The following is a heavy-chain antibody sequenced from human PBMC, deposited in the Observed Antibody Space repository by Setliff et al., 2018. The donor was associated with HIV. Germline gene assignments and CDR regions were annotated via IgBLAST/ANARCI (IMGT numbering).Heavy chain of an antibody. CDR3: ARGGRLQYFDWPSYAMDV. CDR1: GFIFRNYW. Sequence: GGSLRLSCAVSGFIFRNYWMTWVRQAPGRGLEWVASINQDESEKYYVDSVKGRFTISRDNAQNSLYLQMNSLGAEDTAVYYCARGGRLQYFDWPSYAMDVWGQGTTVTVSS. V-gene: IGHV3-7*01. CDR2: INQDESEK. D-gene: IGHD3-9*01. J-gene: IGHJ6*02.